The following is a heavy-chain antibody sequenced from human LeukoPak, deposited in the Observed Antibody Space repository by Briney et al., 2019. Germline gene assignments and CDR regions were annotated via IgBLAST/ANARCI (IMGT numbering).Heavy chain of an antibody. D-gene: IGHD7-27*01. Sequence: PSETLSLTCTVSGGSISRYYWSWIRQPAGKGLEWIGRVYTRGNTNYTNYNPSLKSRVTMSVDTPKNQFSLKLNSVTAADTAVYYCVRAGAWTPYYYYGMDVWGQGTTVTVSS. V-gene: IGHV4-4*07. J-gene: IGHJ6*02. CDR2: VYTRGNTNYT. CDR3: VRAGAWTPYYYYGMDV. CDR1: GGSISRYY.